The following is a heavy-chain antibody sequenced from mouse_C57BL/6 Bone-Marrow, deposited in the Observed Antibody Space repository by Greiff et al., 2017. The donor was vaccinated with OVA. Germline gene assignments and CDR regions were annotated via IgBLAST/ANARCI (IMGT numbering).Heavy chain of an antibody. CDR2: IDPSDSYT. J-gene: IGHJ2*01. CDR3: ARHAY. V-gene: IGHV1-59*01. CDR1: GYTFTSYW. Sequence: QVQLQQPGAELVRPGTSVKLSCKASGYTFTSYWMQWVKQRPGQGLEWIGVIDPSDSYTNYNQKFKGKATLTVDTSSSTAYMQLSSLTSEDSAVYYCARHAYWGQGTTLTVSS.